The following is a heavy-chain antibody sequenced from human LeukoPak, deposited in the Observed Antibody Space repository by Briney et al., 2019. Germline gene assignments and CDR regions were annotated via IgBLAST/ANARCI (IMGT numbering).Heavy chain of an antibody. CDR1: GYTFTGYY. CDR2: INPNSGGK. Sequence: AAVKVSCKASGYTFTGYYIHWVRQAPGEGLEWMGWINPNSGGKNYAQKFQGRVTMTRDTSINTAYMELSGLRYDDTAVYYCATTQYYYGSTGSYYDYWAREPWPPSPQ. D-gene: IGHD3-10*01. V-gene: IGHV1-2*02. CDR3: ATTQYYYGSTGSYYDY. J-gene: IGHJ4*02.